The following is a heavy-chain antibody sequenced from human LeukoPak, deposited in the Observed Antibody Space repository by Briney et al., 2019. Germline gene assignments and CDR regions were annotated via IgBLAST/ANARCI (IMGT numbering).Heavy chain of an antibody. CDR2: INPSGSST. CDR1: GYTFTGYY. Sequence: ASVKVSCKASGYTFTGYYMHWVRQAPGQGLEWMGLINPSGSSTLYAQKLQGRVTMTRDMSTTTDYTELSSLRSEDTAVYYCARDNSVGDTAWWFDPWGQGTLVTVSS. CDR3: ARDNSVGDTAWWFDP. D-gene: IGHD1-26*01. V-gene: IGHV1-46*01. J-gene: IGHJ5*02.